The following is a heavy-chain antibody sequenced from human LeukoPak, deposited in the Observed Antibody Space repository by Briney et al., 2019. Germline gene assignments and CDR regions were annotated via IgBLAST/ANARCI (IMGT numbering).Heavy chain of an antibody. CDR2: IIPIFGTA. J-gene: IGHJ4*02. CDR1: GGTFSSYA. V-gene: IGHV1-69*13. Sequence: GASVKVPCKASGGTFSSYAISWVRQAPGQGLEWMGGIIPIFGTANYAQKFQGRVTITADESTSTAYMELSSLRSEDTAVYYCARHYYDSSGYHSLFDYWGQGTLVTVSS. D-gene: IGHD3-22*01. CDR3: ARHYYDSSGYHSLFDY.